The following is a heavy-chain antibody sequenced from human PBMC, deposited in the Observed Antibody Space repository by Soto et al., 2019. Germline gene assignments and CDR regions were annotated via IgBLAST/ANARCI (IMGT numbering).Heavy chain of an antibody. J-gene: IGHJ4*02. Sequence: GGSLRLSCAASGFTFSSYAMSWVRQAPGKGLEWVSAISGSGGSTYYADSVKGRFTISRDNSKNTLYLQMNSLRAEDTAVYYCAKVSGEWLLPSYYFDYWGQGTLVTVSS. D-gene: IGHD3-22*01. CDR3: AKVSGEWLLPSYYFDY. CDR2: ISGSGGST. CDR1: GFTFSSYA. V-gene: IGHV3-23*01.